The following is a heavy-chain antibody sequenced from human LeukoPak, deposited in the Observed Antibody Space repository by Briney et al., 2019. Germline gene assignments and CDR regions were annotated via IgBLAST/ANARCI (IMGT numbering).Heavy chain of an antibody. CDR2: ISWDGGST. D-gene: IGHD3-22*01. J-gene: IGHJ4*02. V-gene: IGHV3-43D*03. CDR3: AKANYYDSSGYYLTREYYFDY. CDR1: GFTFDDYA. Sequence: PGGSLRLSCAASGFTFDDYAMHWVRQAPGKGLEWVSLISWDGGSTYYADSVKGRFTISRDNSKNSLYLQMNSLRAEDTALYYCAKANYYDSSGYYLTREYYFDYWGQGTLVTVSS.